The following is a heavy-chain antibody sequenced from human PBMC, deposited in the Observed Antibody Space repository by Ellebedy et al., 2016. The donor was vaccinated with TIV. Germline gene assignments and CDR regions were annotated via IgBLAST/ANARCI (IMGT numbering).Heavy chain of an antibody. D-gene: IGHD5-18*01. CDR3: AREGDTAMVHGLDV. V-gene: IGHV1-3*01. CDR1: GYTFTSYA. CDR2: INAGNGNT. Sequence: AASVKVSCKASGYTFTSYAMHWVRQAPGQRLEWMGWINAGNGNTKYSQKFQGRVTITRDTSASTAYMELSSLRSEDTAVYYCAREGDTAMVHGLDVWGQGTAVTVSS. J-gene: IGHJ6*02.